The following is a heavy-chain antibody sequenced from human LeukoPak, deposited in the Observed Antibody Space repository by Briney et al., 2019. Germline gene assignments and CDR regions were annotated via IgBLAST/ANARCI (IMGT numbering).Heavy chain of an antibody. J-gene: IGHJ4*02. D-gene: IGHD3-22*01. Sequence: PSQTLSLTCTVSGGSISSGGYYWSWIRQPPGKGLEWIGYIYHSGSTYYNPSLKSRVTISLDTSKNQFSLKLSSVTAADTAVYYCAGTMIVVGRYPSSFDYWGQGTLVTVSS. CDR3: AGTMIVVGRYPSSFDY. V-gene: IGHV4-30-2*01. CDR2: IYHSGST. CDR1: GGSISSGGYY.